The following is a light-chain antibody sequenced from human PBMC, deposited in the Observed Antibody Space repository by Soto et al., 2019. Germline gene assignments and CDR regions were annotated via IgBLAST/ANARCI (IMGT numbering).Light chain of an antibody. CDR2: EVS. Sequence: QSALTQPASVSGSPGQSITICCTGTSSDVGSYNFVSWFQQLPGKAPTLMIYEVSKRPSGVSNRFSGSKSGNTASLTISGLQAEDEADYYCSSYTTSSNYVFGSGTKVTVL. CDR1: SSDVGSYNF. J-gene: IGLJ1*01. CDR3: SSYTTSSNYV. V-gene: IGLV2-14*01.